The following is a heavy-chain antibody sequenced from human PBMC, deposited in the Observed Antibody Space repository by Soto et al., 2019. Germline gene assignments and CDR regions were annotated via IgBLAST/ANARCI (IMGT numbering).Heavy chain of an antibody. CDR3: ARGKNAVVTVTNRVSDI. CDR2: IGYTGDT. V-gene: IGHV3-13*01. D-gene: IGHD2-21*02. Sequence: KGLEWVPAIGYTGDTYYPDSVKGRFINSRQNAKNSLYLEMNNLRAGDTAVYYCARGKNAVVTVTNRVSDIWVRGTTVIVFS. J-gene: IGHJ3*02.